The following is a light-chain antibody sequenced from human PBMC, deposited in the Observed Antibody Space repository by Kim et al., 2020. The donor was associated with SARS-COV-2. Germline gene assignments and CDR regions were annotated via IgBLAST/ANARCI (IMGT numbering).Light chain of an antibody. CDR1: KLGDKY. CDR3: QAWDSSTAV. J-gene: IGLJ1*01. Sequence: VSPGQTASITGSGDKLGDKYACWYQQKPGQSPVLVIYQDSKRPSGIPERFSGSNSGNTATLTISGTQAMDEADYYCQAWDSSTAVFGTGTKVTVL. CDR2: QDS. V-gene: IGLV3-1*01.